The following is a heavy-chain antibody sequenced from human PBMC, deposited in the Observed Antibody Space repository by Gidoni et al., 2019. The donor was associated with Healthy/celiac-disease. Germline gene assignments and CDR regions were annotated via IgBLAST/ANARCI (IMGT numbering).Heavy chain of an antibody. CDR3: ARGYSGYGHYYYYGMDV. D-gene: IGHD5-12*01. CDR2: IWYDGSNK. J-gene: IGHJ6*02. V-gene: IGHV3-33*01. CDR1: GFTFSSYG. Sequence: QVQLVESGGGLVQPGRSLRLSCAASGFTFSSYGMHWVRQAPGKGLEWVAVIWYDGSNKYYADSVKGRFTISRDNSKNTLYLQMNSLRAEDTAVYYCARGYSGYGHYYYYGMDVWGQGTTVTVSS.